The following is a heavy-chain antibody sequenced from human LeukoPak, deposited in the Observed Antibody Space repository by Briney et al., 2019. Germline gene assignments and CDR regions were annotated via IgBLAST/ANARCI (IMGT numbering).Heavy chain of an antibody. CDR3: ARDLEYSSSWYQVWFDP. V-gene: IGHV3-74*01. J-gene: IGHJ5*02. CDR2: INSDGSST. CDR1: GFTFSSYW. Sequence: PGGSLRLSCAASGFTFSSYWMHWVRQAPGKGLVWVSRINSDGSSTSYADSVKGRFTISRDNAKNTPYLQMNSLRAEDTAVYYCARDLEYSSSWYQVWFDPWGQGTLVTVSS. D-gene: IGHD6-13*01.